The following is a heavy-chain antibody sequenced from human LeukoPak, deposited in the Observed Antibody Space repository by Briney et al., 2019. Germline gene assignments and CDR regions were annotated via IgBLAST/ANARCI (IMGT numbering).Heavy chain of an antibody. Sequence: GGFLRLSCAASGFTFSDYYMSWIRQAPGKGLEWVSYISSSGSTIYYADSVKGRFTISRDNAKNSLYLQMNSLRAEDTAVYYCARELGYCSSTSCYSWFDPWGQGTLVTVSS. CDR2: ISSSGSTI. CDR1: GFTFSDYY. J-gene: IGHJ5*02. V-gene: IGHV3-11*01. CDR3: ARELGYCSSTSCYSWFDP. D-gene: IGHD2-2*02.